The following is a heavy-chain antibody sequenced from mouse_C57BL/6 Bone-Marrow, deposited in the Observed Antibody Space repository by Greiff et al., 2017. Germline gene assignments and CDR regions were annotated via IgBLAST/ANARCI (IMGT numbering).Heavy chain of an antibody. V-gene: IGHV1-50*01. J-gene: IGHJ3*01. CDR2: GDPSDSYT. Sequence: QVQLQQPGAGLVKPSASVKLSCTASGYTFTSYWMQWGKLRHGQGIEWNWVGDPSDSYTNYNQKFKGKATLTADKSSSTAFMQLSSLTYEDSAVYYCANYLFAYCGQGTLVTVSA. D-gene: IGHD5-5*01. CDR3: ANYLFAY. CDR1: GYTFTSYW.